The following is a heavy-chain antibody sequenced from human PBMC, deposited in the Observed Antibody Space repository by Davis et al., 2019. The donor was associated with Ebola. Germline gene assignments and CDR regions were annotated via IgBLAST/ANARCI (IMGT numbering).Heavy chain of an antibody. D-gene: IGHD3-22*01. CDR2: ISSSGTVT. Sequence: GGPLRLSCAAPGFTFHTYAMSWVRQPPGKGLEWTSSISSSGTVTYYADSVKGRFTISRDSSKNTLDLQMNSLRAEDTALYSCTKGDRDYSSSPFDYWGQGTLVTVSS. CDR1: GFTFHTYA. CDR3: TKGDRDYSSSPFDY. V-gene: IGHV3-23*01. J-gene: IGHJ4*02.